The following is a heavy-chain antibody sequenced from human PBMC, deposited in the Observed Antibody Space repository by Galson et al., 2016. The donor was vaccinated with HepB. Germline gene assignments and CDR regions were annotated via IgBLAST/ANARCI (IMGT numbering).Heavy chain of an antibody. D-gene: IGHD1-26*01. V-gene: IGHV3-53*01. J-gene: IGHJ4*02. Sequence: SLRLSCAASGFSVSSNYLSWVRQAPGKGLEWVSVIFSAGTTYYADSVKCRFTISRDNSKNTLYLQMNSLRAEDTAVYYCTRDSGSVSFDYWGQGTLVTVSS. CDR3: TRDSGSVSFDY. CDR2: IFSAGTT. CDR1: GFSVSSNY.